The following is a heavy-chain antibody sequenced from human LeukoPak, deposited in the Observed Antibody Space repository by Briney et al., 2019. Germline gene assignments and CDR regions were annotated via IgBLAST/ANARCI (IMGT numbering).Heavy chain of an antibody. CDR1: GYTFSGHY. V-gene: IGHV1-2*02. Sequence: ASVKVSCKASGYTFSGHYMHWVRQAPGQGLEWLGWINPITGDTKYAQKFQGSVTMTRDTSISTVYMELSSLRSEDTAVYYCARVAAEVVGVPGAIGFGWLRRDYYYMDVWGKGTTVTVSS. D-gene: IGHD2-2*02. CDR2: INPITGDT. J-gene: IGHJ6*03. CDR3: ARVAAEVVGVPGAIGFGWLRRDYYYMDV.